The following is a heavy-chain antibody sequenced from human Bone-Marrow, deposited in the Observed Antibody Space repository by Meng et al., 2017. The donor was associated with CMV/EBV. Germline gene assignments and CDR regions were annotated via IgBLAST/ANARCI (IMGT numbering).Heavy chain of an antibody. J-gene: IGHJ4*02. D-gene: IGHD3-3*01. CDR2: IIPILGIA. Sequence: SVKVSCKASGGTFSSYAISWVRQAPGQGLEWMGGIIPILGIANYAQKFQGRVTITADKSTSTAYMELSRLRSDDTAVYYCARVRDFWSGYYAYWGQGTLVTVSS. V-gene: IGHV1-69*10. CDR1: GGTFSSYA. CDR3: ARVRDFWSGYYAY.